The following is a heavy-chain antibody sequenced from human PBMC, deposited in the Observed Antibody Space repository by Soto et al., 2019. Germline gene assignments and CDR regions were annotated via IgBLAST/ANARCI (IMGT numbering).Heavy chain of an antibody. CDR2: ISGGGGT. J-gene: IGHJ4*02. D-gene: IGHD3-10*01. V-gene: IGHV3-23*01. CDR3: AKSGREFIYYFDY. Sequence: PGGSLRLSCAASGFTFSNYAMSWVHQAPGKGLEWVSTISGGGGTYYADSVKGRFTISRDNSKNTLYLQMNSLSAEDTAIYYCAKSGREFIYYFDYWGQGTLVTVSS. CDR1: GFTFSNYA.